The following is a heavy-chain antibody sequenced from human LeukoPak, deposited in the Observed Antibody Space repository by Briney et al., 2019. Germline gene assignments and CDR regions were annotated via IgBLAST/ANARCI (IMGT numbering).Heavy chain of an antibody. V-gene: IGHV3-74*01. CDR3: ARDIMAGPDY. J-gene: IGHJ4*02. CDR2: INSDGSST. Sequence: GRSLRLSCAASGFTFSSYAMHWVRQAPGKGLEWVSRINSDGSSTSYADSVKGRFTISRDNAKNTLYLQMNSLRAEDTAVYYCARDIMAGPDYWGQGTLVTVSS. D-gene: IGHD6-19*01. CDR1: GFTFSSYA.